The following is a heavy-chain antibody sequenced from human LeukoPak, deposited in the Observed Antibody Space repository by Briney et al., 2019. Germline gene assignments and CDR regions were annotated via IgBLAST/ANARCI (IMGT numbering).Heavy chain of an antibody. CDR3: AREEHYRRYFAL. CDR1: GFTVSTNY. CDR2: SYSGGSS. V-gene: IGHV3-53*01. J-gene: IGHJ2*01. D-gene: IGHD3-16*02. Sequence: GGSLRLSCAASGFTVSTNYMSWVRQAPGKGLEWVSVSYSGGSSYYADSVKGRFTISRDNSKNTLYLQMNSLRAEDTAVYFCAREEHYRRYFALWGRGTLVTVSS.